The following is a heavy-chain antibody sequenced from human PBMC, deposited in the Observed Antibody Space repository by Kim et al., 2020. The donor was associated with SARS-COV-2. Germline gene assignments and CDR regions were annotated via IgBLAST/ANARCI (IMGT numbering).Heavy chain of an antibody. CDR3: ARVHSGYEWFDP. V-gene: IGHV1-69*04. CDR1: GGTFSSYA. CDR2: IIPILGIA. Sequence: SVKVSCKASGGTFSSYAISWVRQAPGQGLEWMGRIIPILGIANYAQKFQGRVTITADKSTSTAYMELSSLRSEDTAVYYCARVHSGYEWFDPWGQGTLVTVSS. J-gene: IGHJ5*02. D-gene: IGHD5-12*01.